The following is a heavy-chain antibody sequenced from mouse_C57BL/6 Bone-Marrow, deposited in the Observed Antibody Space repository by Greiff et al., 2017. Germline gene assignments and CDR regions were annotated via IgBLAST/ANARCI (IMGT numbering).Heavy chain of an antibody. Sequence: QVQLQQPGAELVKPGASVTMSCSASGYTFTSYWITWVTQRPGQGLEWIGDIYPGGGSTNYNEKFKSKATLTVDTSSTTAYMQLSSLTSEDSAVYYCARNCDVGFAYWGQGNLVTVSA. V-gene: IGHV1-55*01. CDR2: IYPGGGST. J-gene: IGHJ3*01. CDR3: ARNCDVGFAY. CDR1: GYTFTSYW.